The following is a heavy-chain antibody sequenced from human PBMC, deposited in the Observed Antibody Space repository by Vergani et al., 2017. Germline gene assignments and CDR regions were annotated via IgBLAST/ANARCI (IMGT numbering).Heavy chain of an antibody. V-gene: IGHV4-61*02. CDR1: GGSITSGSFY. D-gene: IGHD2-21*01. CDR2: IHSSGTT. CDR3: ARDRMFIRVIAIHYMDV. Sequence: QVQLHESGPGLVKPSQTLSLTCTVSGGSITSGSFYWSWIRQPAGKGLEWIGRIHSSGTTNYNPSLKSRVTLSVDTSKNQLSLRMTSVTAADTAVYYCARDRMFIRVIAIHYMDVWGKGTTVTVSS. J-gene: IGHJ6*03.